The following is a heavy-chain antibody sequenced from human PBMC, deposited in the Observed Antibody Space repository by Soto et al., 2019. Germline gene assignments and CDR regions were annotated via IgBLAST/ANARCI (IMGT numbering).Heavy chain of an antibody. V-gene: IGHV5-51*01. CDR2: IYPGDSDT. CDR1: GYTFTNYW. J-gene: IGHJ6*02. CDR3: APSIFYYGMDV. Sequence: GESRKISCXGSGYTFTNYWIGWVRQMPGKGLEWMGIIYPGDSDTKYNPSFQGQVTISADKSITTTYLQWSSLKASDTAIYYCAPSIFYYGMDVWGQGTTVTVSS.